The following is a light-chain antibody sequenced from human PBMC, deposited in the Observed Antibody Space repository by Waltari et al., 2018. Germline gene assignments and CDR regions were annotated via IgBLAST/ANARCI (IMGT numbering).Light chain of an antibody. V-gene: IGKV1-39*01. CDR1: QSISTY. CDR3: QQSYIIPLT. CDR2: AEA. J-gene: IGKJ4*01. Sequence: DIQMTQSPSSLSASVGDRVTITCRASQSISTYLSWYQQKPGKAPQLLIFAEASLQSGVPSSFSGSGSGTDFTLTISSLQPEDFATYYCQQSYIIPLTFGGGTKVEIK.